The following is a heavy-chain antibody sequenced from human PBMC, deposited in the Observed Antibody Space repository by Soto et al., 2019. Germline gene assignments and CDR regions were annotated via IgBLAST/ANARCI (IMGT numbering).Heavy chain of an antibody. V-gene: IGHV6-1*01. D-gene: IGHD1-26*01. J-gene: IGHJ5*02. Sequence: SQTLSLTCAISGDSVSSNSAAWNCIRQSPSRGFEWLGRTYYRSKWYDEYAVSVKGRITISPDTSKNHFSLQLNSVTPEDTAVYYCARTGGATDSWGQGTLVTVSS. CDR1: GDSVSSNSAA. CDR3: ARTGGATDS. CDR2: TYYRSKWYD.